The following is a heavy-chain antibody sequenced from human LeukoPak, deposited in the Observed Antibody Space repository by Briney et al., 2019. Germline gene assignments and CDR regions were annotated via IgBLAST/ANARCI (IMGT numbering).Heavy chain of an antibody. CDR1: GFTFSSYG. V-gene: IGHV3-23*01. Sequence: GGSLRLSCAASGFTFSSYGVSWVRQAPGKGLECVSFISGSGGGTYYAASVKGRFTISRDNSKNTLYLQMNSLRAEDTAVYYCARPKDNRGADYFGFWGQGTLVTVSS. D-gene: IGHD4/OR15-4a*01. J-gene: IGHJ4*02. CDR2: ISGSGGGT. CDR3: ARPKDNRGADYFGF.